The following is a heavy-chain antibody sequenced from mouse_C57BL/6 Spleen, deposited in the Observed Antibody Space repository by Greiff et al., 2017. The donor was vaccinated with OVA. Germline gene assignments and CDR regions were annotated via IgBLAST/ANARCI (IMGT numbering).Heavy chain of an antibody. CDR2: IYPGRGNT. J-gene: IGHJ2*01. CDR3: ARRYYDYPDCDD. CDR1: GYSFTSYY. Sequence: VQLQQSGPELVKPGASVKISCKASGYSFTSYYIHWVKPRPGQGLEWIGWIYPGRGNTKYNEQFKGKATLTADTSSSTAYMQLSSLTSEDSAVYDGARRYYDYPDCDDWGKGTTLTVSA. D-gene: IGHD2-4*01. V-gene: IGHV1-66*01.